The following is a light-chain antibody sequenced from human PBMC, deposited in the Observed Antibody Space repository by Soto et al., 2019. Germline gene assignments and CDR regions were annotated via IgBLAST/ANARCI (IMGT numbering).Light chain of an antibody. CDR1: QSVSSY. CDR2: GAS. V-gene: IGKV3-11*01. CDR3: DQRSNCPWT. Sequence: EIVLTQSPATLSLSPGERATLSCRASQSVSSYLAWYQQKPGQAPRILIYGASNRATGIPARFSGSWSWTDFTLTISSLEPEDLAVYDCDQRSNCPWTFGQGTKVEIK. J-gene: IGKJ1*01.